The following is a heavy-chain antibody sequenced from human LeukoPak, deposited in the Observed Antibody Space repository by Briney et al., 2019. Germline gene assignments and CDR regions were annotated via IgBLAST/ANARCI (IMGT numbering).Heavy chain of an antibody. D-gene: IGHD5-18*01. V-gene: IGHV3-23*01. CDR3: AKVDTAMANGGH. Sequence: GGTLRLSCAASGFTFSSYGMSWVRQAPGKGLEWVSAISGSGGSTYYADSVKGRFTISRDNSKNTLYLQMNSLRAEDTAVYYCAKVDTAMANGGHWGQGTLVTVSS. CDR1: GFTFSSYG. CDR2: ISGSGGST. J-gene: IGHJ4*02.